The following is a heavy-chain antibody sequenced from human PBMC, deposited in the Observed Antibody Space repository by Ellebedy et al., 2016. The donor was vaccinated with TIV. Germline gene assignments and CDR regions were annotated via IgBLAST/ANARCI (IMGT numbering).Heavy chain of an antibody. CDR2: IHPSGTT. J-gene: IGHJ4*02. CDR1: GGSFRAYY. Sequence: SETLSLTCAVYGGSFRAYYWSWIRQPPGQGLEWIGEIHPSGTTYYDPSVMSQATISFDTSKNQFPLNLNSVTAADTAVYYCARGFSGDPNPEYDYWGQGTLVTVSS. V-gene: IGHV4-34*01. D-gene: IGHD4-17*01. CDR3: ARGFSGDPNPEYDY.